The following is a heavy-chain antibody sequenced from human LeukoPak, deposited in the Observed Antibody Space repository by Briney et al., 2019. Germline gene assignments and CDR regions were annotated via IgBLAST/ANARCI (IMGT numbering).Heavy chain of an antibody. J-gene: IGHJ4*02. V-gene: IGHV3-74*01. CDR2: VTSDGSGT. CDR3: ARDLSLYCSGGSCYSLNY. D-gene: IGHD2-15*01. CDR1: EFTFSSDW. Sequence: GGSLRLSCAASEFTFSSDWMHWVRQAPGKGLVWVSRVTSDGSGTSYADSVKGRFTISRDNAKNSLYLQMNSLRAEDTAVYYCARDLSLYCSGGSCYSLNYWGQGTLVTVSS.